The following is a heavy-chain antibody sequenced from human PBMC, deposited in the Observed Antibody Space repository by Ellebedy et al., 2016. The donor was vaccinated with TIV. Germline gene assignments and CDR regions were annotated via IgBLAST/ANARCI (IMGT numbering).Heavy chain of an antibody. Sequence: GESLQISCAPSVFMFGSDWMHWVRQAAGKGPVWVARIDQYVSGTDYADFVKGRFTISRDNARDMLYLQMNSLRAEDTGLYYCARDRPGDNFFFDYWGQGTPVTVSS. CDR3: ARDRPGDNFFFDY. V-gene: IGHV3-74*01. J-gene: IGHJ4*02. CDR2: IDQYVSGT. CDR1: VFMFGSDW. D-gene: IGHD2-21*01.